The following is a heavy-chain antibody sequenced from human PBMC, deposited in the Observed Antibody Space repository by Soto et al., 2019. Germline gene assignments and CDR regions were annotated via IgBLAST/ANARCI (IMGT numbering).Heavy chain of an antibody. V-gene: IGHV1-69*13. CDR1: GGTFNNYP. CDR2: SIPIFGTA. Sequence: SVKVSCKASGGTFNNYPITWVRQAPGQGLEWMGGSIPIFGTANYAQKLQGRVTISVDESTSTAYMELSSLRSEDTAVYYCARGRGYSGDDHYYYFDMDVWGQGTTVTVSS. J-gene: IGHJ6*02. CDR3: ARGRGYSGDDHYYYFDMDV. D-gene: IGHD5-12*01.